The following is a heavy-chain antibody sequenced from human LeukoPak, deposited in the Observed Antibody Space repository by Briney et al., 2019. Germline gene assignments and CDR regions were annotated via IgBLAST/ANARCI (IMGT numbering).Heavy chain of an antibody. CDR3: ARETGFADAFDF. J-gene: IGHJ3*01. V-gene: IGHV3-21*03. Sequence: GGSLRLACAASGFKFSVYTMNWVRQAPGSGLQWVSRITGTGSQLDDVEYADAVRGRFTISRDNGKDSLFLEMRGLRVEDTGIYFCARETGFADAFDFWGRGTLVTVSS. CDR2: ITGTGSQLDDV. CDR1: GFKFSVYT.